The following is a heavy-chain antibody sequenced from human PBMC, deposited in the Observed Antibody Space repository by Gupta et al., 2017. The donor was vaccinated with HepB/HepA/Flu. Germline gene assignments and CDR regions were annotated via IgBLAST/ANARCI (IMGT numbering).Heavy chain of an antibody. CDR2: ISGSGVTT. Sequence: EVQLLEPGGGLVQPGGSLRLSCAASGFTFSSYVMTWVRQAPGKGLEWVSVISGSGVTTYYADSVKGRFTISRDNSKNTLYLQMNSLRAEDTAIYYCAKAYSSSWTGGWFDPWGQGTLVTVSS. V-gene: IGHV3-23*01. D-gene: IGHD6-13*01. J-gene: IGHJ5*02. CDR3: AKAYSSSWTGGWFDP. CDR1: GFTFSSYV.